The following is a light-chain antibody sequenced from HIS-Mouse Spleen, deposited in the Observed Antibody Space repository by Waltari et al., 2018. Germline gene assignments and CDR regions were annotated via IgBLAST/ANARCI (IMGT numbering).Light chain of an antibody. CDR2: DDS. CDR1: NIGRKS. CDR3: QVWDSSSDHVV. Sequence: SYVLTQPPSVSVAPGKTARITCGGNNIGRKSVHWYQQKPGQAPVLVVYDDSGRPSGIPGRVSGSNSGNTATLTIGRVEAGDEADYYCQVWDSSSDHVVFGGGTKLTVL. J-gene: IGLJ2*01. V-gene: IGLV3-21*03.